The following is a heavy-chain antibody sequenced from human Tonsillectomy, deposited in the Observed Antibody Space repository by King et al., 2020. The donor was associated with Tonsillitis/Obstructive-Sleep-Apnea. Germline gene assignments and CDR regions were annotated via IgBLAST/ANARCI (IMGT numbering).Heavy chain of an antibody. Sequence: QLVQSGAEVKKPGASVKVSCKASGYTFINYGISWARQAPGQGLEWMAWISAHNGHTNYAQKFQGRVTMTTDASTSTAYMELRSLRSDDTAVYYCARDSMSHYYDSSAYYTFNYWGQGTLVTVSS. CDR3: ARDSMSHYYDSSAYYTFNY. J-gene: IGHJ4*02. D-gene: IGHD3-22*01. CDR1: GYTFINYG. CDR2: ISAHNGHT. V-gene: IGHV1-18*01.